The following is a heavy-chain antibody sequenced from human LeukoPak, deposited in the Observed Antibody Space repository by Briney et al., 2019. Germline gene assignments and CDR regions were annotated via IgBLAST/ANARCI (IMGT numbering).Heavy chain of an antibody. V-gene: IGHV3-23*01. J-gene: IGHJ4*02. CDR1: GFTFSNYW. CDR3: AEHPPQQWPSLFDY. Sequence: GGSLMLSWAASGFTFSNYWMSWVRQAPGKGLEWVSTISASGGSTYYADSVKGLFTISRDNSKNTLYLQMNSLRAEDTAVYYCAEHPPQQWPSLFDYWGQGTLVTVSS. CDR2: ISASGGST. D-gene: IGHD6-19*01.